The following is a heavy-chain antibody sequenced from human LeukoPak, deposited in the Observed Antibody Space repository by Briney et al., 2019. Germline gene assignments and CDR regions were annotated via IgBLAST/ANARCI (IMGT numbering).Heavy chain of an antibody. CDR2: IYYSGST. CDR3: ARVDGSYQGYFDY. D-gene: IGHD1-26*01. V-gene: IGHV4-39*07. Sequence: PSETLSLTCTVSGGSISSSSYYWGWIRQPPGKGLEWIGSIYYSGSTYYNPSLKSRVTISVDTSKNQFSLKLSSVTAADTAVYYCARVDGSYQGYFDYWGQGTLVTVSS. CDR1: GGSISSSSYY. J-gene: IGHJ4*02.